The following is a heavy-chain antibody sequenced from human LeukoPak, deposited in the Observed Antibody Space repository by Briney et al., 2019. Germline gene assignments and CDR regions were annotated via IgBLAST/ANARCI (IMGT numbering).Heavy chain of an antibody. CDR3: GRYTAVDYGDYEFDPDEQDY. Sequence: AGSLTLSCAVSGFTFSSFAINWVRHAPGQGLEWVSYISSSGSTIYYADSVKGRFTISRDNAKNSLYLQMNSLRAEDTAVYYCGRYTAVDYGDYEFDPDEQDYWGQGTLVTVSS. D-gene: IGHD4-17*01. CDR1: GFTFSSFA. J-gene: IGHJ4*02. V-gene: IGHV3-48*03. CDR2: ISSSGSTI.